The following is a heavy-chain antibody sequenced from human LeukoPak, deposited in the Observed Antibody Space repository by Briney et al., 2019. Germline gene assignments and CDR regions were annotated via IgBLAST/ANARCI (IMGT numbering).Heavy chain of an antibody. J-gene: IGHJ3*02. CDR2: IYYSGST. D-gene: IGHD3-22*01. Sequence: PSETLSLTCTVSGGSISSYYWSWIRQPPGKGLEWIGYIYYSGSTNYNPSLKSRVTISVDTSKNQFSLKLSSVTAADTAVYYCARVRDYYDSSSNDAFDIWGQGTMVTVSS. CDR1: GGSISSYY. V-gene: IGHV4-59*01. CDR3: ARVRDYYDSSSNDAFDI.